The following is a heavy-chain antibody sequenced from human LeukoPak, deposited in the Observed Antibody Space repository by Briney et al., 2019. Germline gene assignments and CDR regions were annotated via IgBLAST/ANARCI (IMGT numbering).Heavy chain of an antibody. Sequence: SETLSLTCTVSGGSISSSSYYWGWIRQPPGKGLEWIGSIYYSGSTYYNPSLKSRVTISVDTSKNQFSLKLSSVTAADTAVYYCARGHRGGYNLYAVDYWGQGTLVTVSS. J-gene: IGHJ4*02. CDR3: ARGHRGGYNLYAVDY. CDR1: GGSISSSSYY. V-gene: IGHV4-39*07. D-gene: IGHD5-24*01. CDR2: IYYSGST.